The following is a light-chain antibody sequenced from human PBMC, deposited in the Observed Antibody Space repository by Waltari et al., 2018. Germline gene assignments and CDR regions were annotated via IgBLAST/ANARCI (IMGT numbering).Light chain of an antibody. J-gene: IGLJ2*01. CDR3: SSDAGSNNYVI. Sequence: QSALTQPPSASGSLGQSVTISCTGTSSDVGASNYVSWYQQNPGKAPKLMIFEVSKRPSGVPDGFSGSRSGNTASLTVSGLQAEDEADYYCSSDAGSNNYVILGGGTKLTVL. CDR1: SSDVGASNY. CDR2: EVS. V-gene: IGLV2-8*01.